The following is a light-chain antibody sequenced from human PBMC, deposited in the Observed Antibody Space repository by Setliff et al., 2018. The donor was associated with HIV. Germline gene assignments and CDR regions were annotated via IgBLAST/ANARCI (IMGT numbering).Light chain of an antibody. CDR1: SSNIGTNT. Sequence: QSVLTQPPSASGIPGQRVTISCSGSSSNIGTNTVTWYQQLPGTAPKLLIYGNSNRPSGVPDRFSGSKSGTSASLAITGLQAEDEADYYCQSYDSSLSGRVFGTGTKVTVL. J-gene: IGLJ1*01. CDR2: GNS. CDR3: QSYDSSLSGRV. V-gene: IGLV1-40*01.